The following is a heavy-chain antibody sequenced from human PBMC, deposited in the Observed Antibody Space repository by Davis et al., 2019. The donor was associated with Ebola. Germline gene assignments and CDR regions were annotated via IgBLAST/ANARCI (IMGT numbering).Heavy chain of an antibody. CDR1: GFTFSSYA. Sequence: ESLKISCAASGFTFSSYAMSWVRQAPGKGLEWVSAISGSGGSTYYADSVKGRFTISRDNSKNTLYLQMNSLRAEDTAVYYCAKGSDSSGPRSYFDLWGRGTLVTVSS. D-gene: IGHD3-22*01. CDR3: AKGSDSSGPRSYFDL. CDR2: ISGSGGST. J-gene: IGHJ2*01. V-gene: IGHV3-23*01.